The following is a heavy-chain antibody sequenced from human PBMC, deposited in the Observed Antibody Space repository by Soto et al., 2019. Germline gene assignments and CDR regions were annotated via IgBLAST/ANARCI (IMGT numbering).Heavy chain of an antibody. CDR2: IYDRGST. V-gene: IGHV4-30-4*01. CDR1: GGSISSGDYY. CDR3: AHYSSGRAFDI. Sequence: QVQLQESGPGLVKPSQTLSLTCTVSGGSISSGDYYWSWIRQPPGKGLEWIGYIYDRGSTYYNPSLKSRVTLSVDTSQNQFSLTLGSVTAAGTAVWCWAHYSSGRAFDIWGQGTMVTVSS. D-gene: IGHD6-19*01. J-gene: IGHJ3*02.